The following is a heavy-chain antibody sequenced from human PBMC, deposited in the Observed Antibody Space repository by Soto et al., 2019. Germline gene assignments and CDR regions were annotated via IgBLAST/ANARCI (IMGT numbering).Heavy chain of an antibody. Sequence: ESLKISCKGSGYIFSNYWIGWVRQMPGKGLEWMGIIYPGDSDTRYSPSFQGQVTVSVDKSINTAYLQWSSLKASDTAMYFCARGLSVSTVTPVAYWGQGTLVTVSS. CDR1: GYIFSNYW. J-gene: IGHJ4*02. V-gene: IGHV5-51*01. CDR3: ARGLSVSTVTPVAY. CDR2: IYPGDSDT. D-gene: IGHD4-17*01.